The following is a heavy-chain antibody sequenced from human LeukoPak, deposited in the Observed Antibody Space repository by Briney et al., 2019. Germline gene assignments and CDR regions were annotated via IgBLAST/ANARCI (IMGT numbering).Heavy chain of an antibody. V-gene: IGHV3-23*01. J-gene: IGHJ3*02. CDR2: ISGSGGST. D-gene: IGHD2-2*01. Sequence: GGSLRLSCAASGFTFSSYAMSWVRQAPGKGLEWVSAISGSGGSTYYADSVKGRFTISRDNSKSTLYLQMNSLRAEDTAVYYCAKMEKDIVVVPAAICAFDIWGQGTMVTVSS. CDR1: GFTFSSYA. CDR3: AKMEKDIVVVPAAICAFDI.